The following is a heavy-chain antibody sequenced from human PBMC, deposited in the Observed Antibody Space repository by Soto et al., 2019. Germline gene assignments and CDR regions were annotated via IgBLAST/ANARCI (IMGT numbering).Heavy chain of an antibody. J-gene: IGHJ4*02. Sequence: PSETLSLTCTVDSISTYYWNWIRQTPGKGLEWIGYIYYLGRTNYNRSLKSRVTISIDMSKNQFSLRLNSVTAADTAVYYCAREAVDATHLDYWGQGALVTVSS. CDR2: IYYLGRT. CDR1: DSISTYY. D-gene: IGHD6-19*01. CDR3: AREAVDATHLDY. V-gene: IGHV4-59*01.